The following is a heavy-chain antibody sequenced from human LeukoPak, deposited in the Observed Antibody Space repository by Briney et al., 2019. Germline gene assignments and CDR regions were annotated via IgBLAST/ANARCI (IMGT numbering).Heavy chain of an antibody. J-gene: IGHJ4*02. CDR1: GFTFSNYW. CDR2: INGDGRST. V-gene: IGHV3-74*01. Sequence: GGSLRLSCAASGFTFSNYWMHWVRHAPGKGLVWVSRINGDGRSTNYADSGKGRFTISRDNAKNTVFLQMNSLRAEDTAVYYCALPLRDGDFYFDYWGQGALVTVSS. D-gene: IGHD4-17*01. CDR3: ALPLRDGDFYFDY.